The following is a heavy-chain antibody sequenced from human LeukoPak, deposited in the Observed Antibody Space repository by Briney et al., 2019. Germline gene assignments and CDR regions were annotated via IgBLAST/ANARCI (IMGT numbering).Heavy chain of an antibody. D-gene: IGHD2-2*01. CDR3: AKAAMTLPLDAFDI. V-gene: IGHV3-21*04. CDR2: ISSSSSYI. J-gene: IGHJ3*02. Sequence: NPGGSLRLSCAASGFTFSSYSMNWVRQAPGKGLEWVSSISSSSSYIYYADSVKGRFTISRDNSKNTLYLQMNSLRAEDTAVYYCAKAAMTLPLDAFDIWGQGTMVTVSS. CDR1: GFTFSSYS.